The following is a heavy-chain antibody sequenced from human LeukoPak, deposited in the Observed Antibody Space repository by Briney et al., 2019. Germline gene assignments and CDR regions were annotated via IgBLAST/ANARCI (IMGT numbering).Heavy chain of an antibody. CDR1: GYTFTSYG. V-gene: IGHV1-18*01. Sequence: ASVKVSCKASGYTFTSYGISWVRQAPGQGLEWMGWISAYNGNTNYAQKLQGRVTMTTDTSTSTAYMELRSLRSDDTAVYYCARPHAALGTRYCYGMDVGSQGTKVNVAS. CDR3: ARPHAALGTRYCYGMDV. J-gene: IGHJ6*02. CDR2: ISAYNGNT. D-gene: IGHD5-18*01.